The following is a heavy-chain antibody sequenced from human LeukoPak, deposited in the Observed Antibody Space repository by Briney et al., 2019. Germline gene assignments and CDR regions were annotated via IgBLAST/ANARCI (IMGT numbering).Heavy chain of an antibody. Sequence: GSLRPSCAASGFTVSSNYMSWVRPAPGKGLEWVSVIYSGGSTYYADSVKGRFTISRDNSKNTLYLQMNSLRAEDTAVYYCAKDSLDIVVVPATWGQGTLVTVSS. V-gene: IGHV3-53*01. J-gene: IGHJ5*02. CDR1: GFTVSSNY. D-gene: IGHD2-2*03. CDR2: IYSGGST. CDR3: AKDSLDIVVVPAT.